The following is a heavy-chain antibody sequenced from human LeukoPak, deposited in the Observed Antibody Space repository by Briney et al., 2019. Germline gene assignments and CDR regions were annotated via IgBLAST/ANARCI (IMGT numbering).Heavy chain of an antibody. Sequence: PGGSLRLSCAASGFTFSSYGMHWVRQAPGRGLEWVSGINWNGGSTGYADSVKGRFTISRDNAKNSLYLQMNSLRAEDTALYYCARVRTGYSSGWPVYYFDYWGQGTLVTVSS. CDR1: GFTFSSYG. CDR3: ARVRTGYSSGWPVYYFDY. CDR2: INWNGGST. V-gene: IGHV3-20*04. J-gene: IGHJ4*02. D-gene: IGHD6-19*01.